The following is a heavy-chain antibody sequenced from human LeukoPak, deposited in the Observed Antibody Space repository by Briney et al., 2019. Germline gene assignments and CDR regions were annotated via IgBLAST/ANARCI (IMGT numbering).Heavy chain of an antibody. CDR1: GGSISSSSYY. Sequence: SETLSLTCTVSGGSISSSSYYWGWIRQPPGKGLECIGSIYYSGSTYYNPSLKSRVTISVDTSKNQFSLKLSSVTAADTAVYYCARTTEEYSGSYFYYWGQGTLVTVSS. J-gene: IGHJ4*02. CDR2: IYYSGST. D-gene: IGHD1-26*01. CDR3: ARTTEEYSGSYFYY. V-gene: IGHV4-39*01.